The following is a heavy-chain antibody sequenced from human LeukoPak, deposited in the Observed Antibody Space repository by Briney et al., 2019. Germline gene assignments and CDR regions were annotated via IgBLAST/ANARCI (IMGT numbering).Heavy chain of an antibody. Sequence: GGSLRLSCAASGFTFSSYSMNWVRQAPGKGLEWVSSINSDSSSIYYADSVKGRFTISRDNAKNLLYLQMNSLRAEDTAVYYCASPSLTIFGVDNDAFDIWGQGTMVTVSS. CDR1: GFTFSSYS. D-gene: IGHD3-3*01. CDR3: ASPSLTIFGVDNDAFDI. V-gene: IGHV3-21*01. J-gene: IGHJ3*02. CDR2: INSDSSSI.